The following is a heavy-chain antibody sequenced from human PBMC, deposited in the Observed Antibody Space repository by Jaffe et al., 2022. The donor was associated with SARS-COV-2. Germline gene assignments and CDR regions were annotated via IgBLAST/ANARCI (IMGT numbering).Heavy chain of an antibody. D-gene: IGHD3-16*01. J-gene: IGHJ6*02. Sequence: QVTLKESGPVLVKPTETLTLTCTVSGFSLSNARMGVSWIRQPPGKALEWLAHIFSNDEKSYSTSLKSRLTISKDTSKSQVVLTMTNMDPVDTATYYCARIQGEWLDLYYYYYGMDVWGQGTTVTVSS. CDR1: GFSLSNARMG. V-gene: IGHV2-26*01. CDR2: IFSNDEK. CDR3: ARIQGEWLDLYYYYYGMDV.